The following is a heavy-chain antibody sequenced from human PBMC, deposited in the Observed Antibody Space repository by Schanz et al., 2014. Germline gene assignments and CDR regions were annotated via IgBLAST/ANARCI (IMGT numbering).Heavy chain of an antibody. CDR3: AKDLYNYGIFDS. V-gene: IGHV3-30-3*01. D-gene: IGHD3-16*01. J-gene: IGHJ5*01. CDR2: ISYDGSNK. CDR1: GFTFSNYA. Sequence: QVQLVESGGGVVQPGRSLRLSCAASGFTFSNYAMHWVRQAPGKGLEWVAFISYDGSNKYYADSVKGRFTISRDNSKNTLYLQMNSLRADDTAVYYCAKDLYNYGIFDSWGQGTLVTGSS.